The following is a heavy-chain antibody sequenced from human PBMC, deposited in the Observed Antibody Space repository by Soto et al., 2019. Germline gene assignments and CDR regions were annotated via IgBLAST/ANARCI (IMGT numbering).Heavy chain of an antibody. J-gene: IGHJ5*02. CDR2: INHSGST. CDR1: GGSFSGYY. CDR3: ARGLLRGVVVVAATHGGFAP. V-gene: IGHV4-34*01. D-gene: IGHD2-15*01. Sequence: TLSLTCAVDGGSFSGYYWSWIRQPPGKGLEWIGEINHSGSTNYNPSLKSRVTISVDTSKNQFSLKLSSVTAADTAVYYCARGLLRGVVVVAATHGGFAPWGQGTLVTVSS.